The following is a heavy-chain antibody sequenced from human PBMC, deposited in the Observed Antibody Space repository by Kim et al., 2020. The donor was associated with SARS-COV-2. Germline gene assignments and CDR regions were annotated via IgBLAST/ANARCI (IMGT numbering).Heavy chain of an antibody. Sequence: SETLSLTCSVSGDSISNYNWNWIRQPPGKGLEWIGYFYHTGSTKYNPSLKGRVTISVDTSKNQVSLKLTSVTAAATAGYYCSRWGGEGPFGYWGQGTLVT. CDR2: FYHTGST. CDR3: SRWGGEGPFGY. D-gene: IGHD3-16*01. V-gene: IGHV4-59*12. CDR1: GDSISNYN. J-gene: IGHJ4*02.